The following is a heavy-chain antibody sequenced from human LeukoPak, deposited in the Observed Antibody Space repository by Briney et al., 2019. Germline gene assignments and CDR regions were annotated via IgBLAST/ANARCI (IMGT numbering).Heavy chain of an antibody. Sequence: ASVKVSCKASGYTFTSYYMHWVRQAPGQGLDWMGIINPIGARTTYAQKFRGRLTMTRDTSTSTVYMELSSLRSEDTAVYYCARETALVTSYYSYYGMDVWGQGTTVTVSS. CDR1: GYTFTSYY. D-gene: IGHD5-18*01. CDR3: ARETALVTSYYSYYGMDV. CDR2: INPIGART. J-gene: IGHJ6*02. V-gene: IGHV1-46*01.